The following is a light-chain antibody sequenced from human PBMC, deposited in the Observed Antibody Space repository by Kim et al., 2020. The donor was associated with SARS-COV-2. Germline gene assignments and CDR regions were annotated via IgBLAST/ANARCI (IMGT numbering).Light chain of an antibody. Sequence: PGETAHRTSAGDEMGDNDVCLYMQKAGQTPVLVIYQDRKRPSGVPERFSGAISGNTATLTISGTQAMDEADYYCQAWDSGTHVVFGGGTQLTVL. J-gene: IGLJ2*01. CDR1: EMGDND. V-gene: IGLV3-1*01. CDR2: QDR. CDR3: QAWDSGTHVV.